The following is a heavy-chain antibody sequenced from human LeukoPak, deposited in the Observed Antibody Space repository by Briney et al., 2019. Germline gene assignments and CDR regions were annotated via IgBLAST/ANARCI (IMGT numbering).Heavy chain of an antibody. Sequence: GGSLRLSCAPPGYTFFDYGLSWVRRAPGKGLEWLCAINYNGAITDYADSVKGRFTISRDNAKNSLYLRMDSLRAEDTALYYCARDRLGPSFSVSHFDLWGQGTLVTVSS. D-gene: IGHD3-3*02. V-gene: IGHV3-20*04. J-gene: IGHJ4*02. CDR2: INYNGAIT. CDR3: ARDRLGPSFSVSHFDL. CDR1: GYTFFDYG.